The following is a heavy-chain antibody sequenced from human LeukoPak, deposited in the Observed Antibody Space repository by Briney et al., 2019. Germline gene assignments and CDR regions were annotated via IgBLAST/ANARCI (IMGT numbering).Heavy chain of an antibody. D-gene: IGHD2-2*01. CDR1: GFTFSSYW. CDR2: IKQDGSEK. CDR3: ARVGNIVVVPAAIRVYYYGMDV. J-gene: IGHJ6*02. V-gene: IGHV3-7*01. Sequence: PGGSLRLSCAASGFTFSSYWMSWVRQAPGKGLGWVANIKQDGSEKYYVDSVKGRFTISRDNAKNSLYLQMNSLRAEDTAVYYCARVGNIVVVPAAIRVYYYGMDVWGQGTTVTVSS.